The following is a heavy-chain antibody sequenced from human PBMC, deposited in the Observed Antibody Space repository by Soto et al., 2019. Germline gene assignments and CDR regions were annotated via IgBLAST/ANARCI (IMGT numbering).Heavy chain of an antibody. CDR2: IHSAGTT. CDR1: GDSISGHY. D-gene: IGHD1-1*01. J-gene: IGHJ4*02. Sequence: QVQLRESGPGLVTPSETLSVTCTVSGDSISGHYWSWIRQHPGKGLEWIGYIHSAGTTNYNASLKSRVPLSLDTSKNVFSMRLTSVAAADTAVYYCVRGEWERRSFDDWGQGTLVTVSS. CDR3: VRGEWERRSFDD. V-gene: IGHV4-59*08.